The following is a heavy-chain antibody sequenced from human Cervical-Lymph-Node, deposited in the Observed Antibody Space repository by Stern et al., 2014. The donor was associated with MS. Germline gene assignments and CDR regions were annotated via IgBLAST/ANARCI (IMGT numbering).Heavy chain of an antibody. CDR1: GFAFNGYN. Sequence: EVQLVESGGGLVQPGGSLRLSCAASGFAFNGYNMHWVRQAPGKGLEWISFITRHSDNTYCSDSVKGRFTMSRDNAENSVFLQMNSLSVEDTAVYYCARGRVITRGYFEYWGQGILVTVSS. D-gene: IGHD3-16*01. CDR3: ARGRVITRGYFEY. CDR2: ITRHSDNT. V-gene: IGHV3-21*01. J-gene: IGHJ4*02.